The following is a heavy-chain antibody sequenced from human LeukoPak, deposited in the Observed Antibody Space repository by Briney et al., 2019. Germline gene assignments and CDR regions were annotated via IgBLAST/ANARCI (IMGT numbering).Heavy chain of an antibody. J-gene: IGHJ5*02. CDR3: ARDRGYFDWLSLSNWFDP. CDR1: RFTFSSYW. D-gene: IGHD3-9*01. V-gene: IGHV3-7*01. CDR2: IKQDGSEK. Sequence: GGSLRLSCAGSRFTFSSYWMSWVRQAPGKGLEWVANIKQDGSEKYYVDSVRGRFTIPRENAKNSLYLKMNSLRAEDTAVYYCARDRGYFDWLSLSNWFDPWGQGTLVTVPS.